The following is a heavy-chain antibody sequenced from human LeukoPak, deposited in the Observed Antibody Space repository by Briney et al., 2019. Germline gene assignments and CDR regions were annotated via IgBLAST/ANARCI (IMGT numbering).Heavy chain of an antibody. CDR2: IYYRGST. D-gene: IGHD3-22*01. CDR3: ARDRYYYDSQNTNWFDP. Sequence: SETLSLTCTVSGGSISSSSYYWGWIRQPPGTGLEWIGSIYYRGSTYYNPSLKSRVTISLDTSKNQFSLKLSSVTAADTAVYYCARDRYYYDSQNTNWFDPWGQGTLVTVSS. V-gene: IGHV4-39*07. CDR1: GGSISSSSYY. J-gene: IGHJ5*02.